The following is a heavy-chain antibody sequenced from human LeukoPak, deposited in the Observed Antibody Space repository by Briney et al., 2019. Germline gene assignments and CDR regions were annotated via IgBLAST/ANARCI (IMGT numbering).Heavy chain of an antibody. D-gene: IGHD3-9*01. Sequence: ASVKVSCKASGYTFTSYGISWVRQAPGQGLEWMGWISAYNGNTNYAQKLQGRVTMTTDTSTSTARMELRSLRSDDTAVYYCARDSILTGEFDYWGQGTLVTVSS. CDR1: GYTFTSYG. CDR2: ISAYNGNT. V-gene: IGHV1-18*01. CDR3: ARDSILTGEFDY. J-gene: IGHJ4*02.